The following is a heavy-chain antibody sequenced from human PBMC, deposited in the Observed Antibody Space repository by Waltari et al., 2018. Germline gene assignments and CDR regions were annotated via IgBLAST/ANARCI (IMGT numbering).Heavy chain of an antibody. D-gene: IGHD6-19*01. CDR3: ARDFLSSGHRHLDY. Sequence: EVQLVESGGGLVQPGGSLRLSCAASGFTFSSYSMNWVRQAPGKGLEWVSYISSSSSTIYYADSVKGRFTISRDNAKNSLYLQMNSLRAEDTAVYYCARDFLSSGHRHLDYWGQGTLVTVSS. V-gene: IGHV3-48*01. J-gene: IGHJ4*02. CDR1: GFTFSSYS. CDR2: ISSSSSTI.